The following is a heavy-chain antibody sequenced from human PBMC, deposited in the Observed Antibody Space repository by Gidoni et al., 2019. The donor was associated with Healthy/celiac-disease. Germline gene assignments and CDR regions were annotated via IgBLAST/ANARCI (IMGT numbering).Heavy chain of an antibody. Sequence: QIQLVQSGAEVKKPGSPVQISFRASVVTFSIYAISWVRQAPGQGLELMGRIIPILGIVNYAQKFQGRVTITADKSTSTASMELRSLRYEDTAVYYCAREDYYDSSGYWGAFDIWGQGTMVTVSS. V-gene: IGHV1-69*04. CDR2: IIPILGIV. J-gene: IGHJ3*02. CDR1: VVTFSIYA. CDR3: AREDYYDSSGYWGAFDI. D-gene: IGHD3-22*01.